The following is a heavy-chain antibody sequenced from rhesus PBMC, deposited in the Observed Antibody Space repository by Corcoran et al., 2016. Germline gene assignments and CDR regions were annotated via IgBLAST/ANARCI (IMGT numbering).Heavy chain of an antibody. CDR3: ARGGVQLADY. V-gene: IGHV4-73*01. CDR2: IYGNTPRT. Sequence: QVKLQHWGEGLVKTSETLSLPCAVYGCSISGYYFWSWIRQPPGKGLDWIGYIYGNTPRTTYNPSLKPRVTISKDMSKNPFSLNLGSVAAAATAGYYCARGGVQLADYWGQGVLVTVSS. D-gene: IGHD5-24*01. J-gene: IGHJ4*01. CDR1: GCSISGYYF.